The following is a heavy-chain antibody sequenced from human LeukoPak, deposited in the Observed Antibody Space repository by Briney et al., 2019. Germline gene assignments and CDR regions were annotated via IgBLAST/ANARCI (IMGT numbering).Heavy chain of an antibody. CDR1: GFTFNSYS. CDR2: ISSSSSYI. J-gene: IGHJ4*02. D-gene: IGHD1-14*01. V-gene: IGHV3-21*01. Sequence: GGSLRLSCAASGFTFNSYSMNWVRQAPGKGLEWVSSISSSSSYIYYADSVKGRFTISRDNAKNSLYLQMNSLRAEDTAVYYCARDHRRGGLTDDYWGQGTLVTVSS. CDR3: ARDHRRGGLTDDY.